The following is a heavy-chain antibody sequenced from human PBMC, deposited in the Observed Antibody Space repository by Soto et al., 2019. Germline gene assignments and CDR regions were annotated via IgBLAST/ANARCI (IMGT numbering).Heavy chain of an antibody. Sequence: GGSLRLSCAASGFTFSSYWMSWVRQAPGKGLEWVANIKQDGSEKYYVDSVKGRFAISRDNAKNSLYLQMNSLRAEDTAVYYCARIPFRVVVTYWYFDLWGRGTLVTVSS. V-gene: IGHV3-7*01. D-gene: IGHD2-21*02. CDR1: GFTFSSYW. J-gene: IGHJ2*01. CDR3: ARIPFRVVVTYWYFDL. CDR2: IKQDGSEK.